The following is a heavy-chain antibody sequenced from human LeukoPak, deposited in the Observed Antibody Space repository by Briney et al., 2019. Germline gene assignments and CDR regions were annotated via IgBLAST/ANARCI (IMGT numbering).Heavy chain of an antibody. CDR3: AKGTYSDHPHYMDV. D-gene: IGHD4-17*01. Sequence: GGSLRLSCAASGFTVSNYAMSWVRRAPGKGLEWVSAISGSGGRTEYTDSGKGRFTISRDSSKNTLHLQMNSLRVEDTAVYYCAKGTYSDHPHYMDVWGKGTTVTVSS. V-gene: IGHV3-23*01. CDR1: GFTVSNYA. CDR2: ISGSGGRT. J-gene: IGHJ6*03.